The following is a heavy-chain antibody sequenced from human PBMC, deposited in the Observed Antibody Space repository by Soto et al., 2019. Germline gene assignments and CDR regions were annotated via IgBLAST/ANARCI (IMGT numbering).Heavy chain of an antibody. CDR2: IFHSGST. J-gene: IGHJ6*02. D-gene: IGHD3-10*01. CDR1: GGSINSGDYY. CDR3: ARDRYYGSGTYYNFYSGMDV. Sequence: SSETLSLTCTVSGGSINSGDYYWTWVRQPPGKGLEWIGNIFHSGSTYYTPSLQSRVTISLDTSKNHFSLELSSVTPADTAVYYCARDRYYGSGTYYNFYSGMDVWGQGTTVTVSS. V-gene: IGHV4-30-4*01.